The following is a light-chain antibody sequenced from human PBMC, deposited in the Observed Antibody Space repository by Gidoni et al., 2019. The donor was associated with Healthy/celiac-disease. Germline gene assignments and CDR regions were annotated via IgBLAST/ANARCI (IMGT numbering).Light chain of an antibody. CDR2: AAS. CDR1: QSISSY. Sequence: DIQMTQSPSSLSASVGDRVTITCRASQSISSYLNWYQQKPGKAPKLLIYAASSLQSGVPSRFSGSGSGTDFTLTISSLQPEDFATYYCQHFFGGGTKVEIK. J-gene: IGKJ4*01. CDR3: QHF. V-gene: IGKV1-39*01.